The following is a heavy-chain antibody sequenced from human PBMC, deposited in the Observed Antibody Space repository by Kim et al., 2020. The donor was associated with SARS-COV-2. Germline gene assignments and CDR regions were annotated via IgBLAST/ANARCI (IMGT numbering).Heavy chain of an antibody. Sequence: GGSLRLSCEASGFTFSSYSMNWVRQAPGRGLEWLSYLSSSSSAIYYADSVKGRFTISRDNAKNSLYLQMNSLRDEDTAIYYCARGFDFWGQGTRVTVSS. J-gene: IGHJ4*02. CDR3: ARGFDF. CDR2: LSSSSSAI. V-gene: IGHV3-48*02. CDR1: GFTFSSYS.